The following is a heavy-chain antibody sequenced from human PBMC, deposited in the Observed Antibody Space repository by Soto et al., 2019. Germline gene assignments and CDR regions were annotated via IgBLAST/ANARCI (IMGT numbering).Heavy chain of an antibody. D-gene: IGHD5-12*01. Sequence: WETLSLTCTVAGGSIRSSSYYWGWIRQPPGKGLEWIGSIYYSGSTYYNPSLKSRVTISVDTSKNQFSLKLSSVTAADTAVYYCARVHSGYETLLGFDPWGQGTLVTVSS. J-gene: IGHJ5*02. V-gene: IGHV4-39*01. CDR2: IYYSGST. CDR1: GGSIRSSSYY. CDR3: ARVHSGYETLLGFDP.